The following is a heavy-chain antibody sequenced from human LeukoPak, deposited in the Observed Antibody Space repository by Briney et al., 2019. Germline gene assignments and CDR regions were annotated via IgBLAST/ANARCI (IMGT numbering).Heavy chain of an antibody. D-gene: IGHD4-23*01. V-gene: IGHV1-2*02. CDR2: INGNSGGT. CDR3: ARDQATVATPWWDH. Sequence: ASVKVSFKAPGYTFTGYYVHWVRQAPGQGLEWMGWINGNSGGTNYAQKFQGRVTMTRDTSISTAYMELSRLRSDDTAVYFCARDQATVATPWWDHWGQGTLVTVSS. J-gene: IGHJ4*02. CDR1: GYTFTGYY.